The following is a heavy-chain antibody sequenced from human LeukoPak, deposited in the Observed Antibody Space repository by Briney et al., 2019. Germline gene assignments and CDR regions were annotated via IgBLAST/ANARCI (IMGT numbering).Heavy chain of an antibody. CDR3: ARDKWEQSPNFDS. J-gene: IGHJ4*02. D-gene: IGHD1-26*01. V-gene: IGHV3-21*01. CDR2: ISSSSSYI. Sequence: PGGSLRLSCVASGFIFSRYSMNWVRQAPGKGLEWVASISSSSSYIYYADSVKGRFTISRDNAKNSLYLQANSLRAEDTAVYYCARDKWEQSPNFDSWGQGTLVTVSS. CDR1: GFIFSRYS.